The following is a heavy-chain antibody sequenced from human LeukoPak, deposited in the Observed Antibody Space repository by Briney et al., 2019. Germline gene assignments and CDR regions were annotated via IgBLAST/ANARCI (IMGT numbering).Heavy chain of an antibody. D-gene: IGHD2-21*01. Sequence: GRSLRLSCAASAFTFRTYGMHWVRQAPGKGLEWVAVISYDANNKYYADSVKGRFTISRDNSKNTLYLQMNSLRAEDTAVYYCAKPRCGGGACYEFDKWGQGTLVTVSS. V-gene: IGHV3-30*18. CDR3: AKPRCGGGACYEFDK. J-gene: IGHJ4*02. CDR2: ISYDANNK. CDR1: AFTFRTYG.